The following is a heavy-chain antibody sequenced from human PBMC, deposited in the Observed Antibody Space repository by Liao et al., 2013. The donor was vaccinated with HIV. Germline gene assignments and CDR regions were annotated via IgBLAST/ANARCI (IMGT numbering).Heavy chain of an antibody. D-gene: IGHD3-3*01. CDR3: ARDAEYYDFWSPPDWFDP. CDR2: IWTSGSL. J-gene: IGHJ5*02. V-gene: IGHV4-4*07. Sequence: QVQLQESGPGLVKPSETLSLTCAVSGGSISRYYWSWIRQPAGKGLEWIGRIWTSGSLNYNPSLKSRVTMSVDTSKNQVYLKLKSVTAADTAVYYCARDAEYYDFWSPPDWFDPWGQGTLVTVTS. CDR1: GGSISRYY.